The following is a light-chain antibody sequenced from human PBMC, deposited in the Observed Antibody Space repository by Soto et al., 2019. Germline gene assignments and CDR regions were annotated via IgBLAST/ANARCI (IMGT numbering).Light chain of an antibody. CDR1: SSNIGGNS. V-gene: IGLV1-51*01. CDR3: GSWDSSLSAYV. CDR2: DDN. Sequence: QSVLTQPPSVSAAPGQKVTISCSGSSSNIGGNSVSWYQQLPGTAPKLFIYDDNKRPSGIPDRFSGSKSGTSATLGITGFQTGDEADYYCGSWDSSLSAYVFGTGTKV. J-gene: IGLJ1*01.